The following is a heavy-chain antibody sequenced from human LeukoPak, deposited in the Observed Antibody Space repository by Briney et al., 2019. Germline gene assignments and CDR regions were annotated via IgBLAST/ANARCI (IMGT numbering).Heavy chain of an antibody. Sequence: GGSLRLSCAASGFSISAYWMTWVRQAPGKGLEWVANINQDGSEEYSVDSVKGRFTISRDNAKNTLYLQMNSLRAEDTAVYYCARAYSSSWYGIFDYWGQGTLVTVSS. CDR1: GFSISAYW. CDR2: INQDGSEE. V-gene: IGHV3-7*01. CDR3: ARAYSSSWYGIFDY. D-gene: IGHD6-13*01. J-gene: IGHJ4*02.